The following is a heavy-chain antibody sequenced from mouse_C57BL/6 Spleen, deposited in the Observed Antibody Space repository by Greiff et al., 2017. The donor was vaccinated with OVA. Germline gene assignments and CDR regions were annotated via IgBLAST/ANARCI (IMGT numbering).Heavy chain of an antibody. V-gene: IGHV5-17*01. CDR3: AREAAYAMDY. J-gene: IGHJ4*01. CDR2: ISSGSSTI. D-gene: IGHD3-2*02. CDR1: GFTFSDYG. Sequence: EVQVVESGGGLVKPGGSLKLSCAASGFTFSDYGMHWVRQAPETGLEWVAYISSGSSTIYYADTVKGRFTISRDNAKNTLFLQMTSLRSEDTAMYYCAREAAYAMDYWGQGTSVTVSS.